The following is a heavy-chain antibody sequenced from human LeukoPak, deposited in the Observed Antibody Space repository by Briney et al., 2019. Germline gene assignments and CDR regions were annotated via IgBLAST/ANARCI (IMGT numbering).Heavy chain of an antibody. Sequence: PGGSLRLSCEASGFTFSSYAMGWVRQAPGKGLEWVSSISRSGSTKYYADSVKGRFTISRGNAKYSLYLQMNSLRAEDTAVYYCARDLYYDSSGYYYYYWGQGTLVTVSS. V-gene: IGHV3-48*04. D-gene: IGHD3-22*01. J-gene: IGHJ4*02. CDR2: ISRSGSTK. CDR1: GFTFSSYA. CDR3: ARDLYYDSSGYYYYY.